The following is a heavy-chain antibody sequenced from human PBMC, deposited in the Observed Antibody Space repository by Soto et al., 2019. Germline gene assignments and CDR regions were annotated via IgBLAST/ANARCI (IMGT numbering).Heavy chain of an antibody. D-gene: IGHD2-15*01. Sequence: QVQLQESGPGLVKPSQTLSLTCTVSGGSISSGGYYWSWIRQHPGKGLEWIGYIYYSGSTYYNPCLKSRVNLSVGTFKNQFFLQLSSVTAADTAVYYCAGEGVVVAAADYLGQGTLGTVSS. CDR1: GGSISSGGYY. CDR3: AGEGVVVAAADY. J-gene: IGHJ4*02. V-gene: IGHV4-31*03. CDR2: IYYSGST.